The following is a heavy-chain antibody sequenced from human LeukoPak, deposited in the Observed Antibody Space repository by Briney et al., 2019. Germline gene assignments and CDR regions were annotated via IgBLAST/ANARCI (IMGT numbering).Heavy chain of an antibody. CDR3: ARALTTVTQFDY. CDR2: IYHSGST. CDR1: GYSISSGYY. D-gene: IGHD4-17*01. V-gene: IGHV4-38-2*01. Sequence: SETLSLTCAVSGYSISSGYYWGWIRQPPGKGLEWIGSIYHSGSTYYNPSLKSRVTISVDTSKNQFSLKLSSVTAADTAVYYCARALTTVTQFDYWGQGTLVTVSS. J-gene: IGHJ4*02.